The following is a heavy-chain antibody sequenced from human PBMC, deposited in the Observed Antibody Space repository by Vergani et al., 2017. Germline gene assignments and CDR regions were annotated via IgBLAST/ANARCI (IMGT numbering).Heavy chain of an antibody. CDR3: ARVSCSSTSCSFFDY. Sequence: EVQLVESGGGLVKPGGSLRLSCAASGFTFSSYSMNWVRQAPGKGLEWVSSISSSSSYIYYADSVKGRFTISRDNAKNSLYLQMNSLRAEDTAVYYCARVSCSSTSCSFFDYWGQGTLVTVSS. V-gene: IGHV3-21*01. CDR1: GFTFSSYS. J-gene: IGHJ4*02. CDR2: ISSSSSYI. D-gene: IGHD2-2*01.